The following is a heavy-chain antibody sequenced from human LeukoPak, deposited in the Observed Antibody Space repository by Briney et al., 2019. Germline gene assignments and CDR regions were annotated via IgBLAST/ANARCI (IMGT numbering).Heavy chain of an antibody. Sequence: SETLSLTCTVSGCSIRSYYWSWIRQPPGKGLEWIGYIYYSGNTNYNPSLKSRVTISVDTSKNQFSLKLNSVTAADTAVYYCARHPPSYKGAFDSWGQGTMVTVSS. CDR2: IYYSGNT. J-gene: IGHJ3*02. CDR3: ARHPPSYKGAFDS. V-gene: IGHV4-59*08. CDR1: GCSIRSYY. D-gene: IGHD1-20*01.